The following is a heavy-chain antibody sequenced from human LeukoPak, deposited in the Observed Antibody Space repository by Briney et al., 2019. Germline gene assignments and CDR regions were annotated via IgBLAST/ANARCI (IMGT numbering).Heavy chain of an antibody. CDR3: ARTSPTSHFDF. J-gene: IGHJ4*02. CDR2: INGDGSRS. CDR1: GFTFTTYW. D-gene: IGHD3-16*01. Sequence: GGSLRLSCAASGFTFTTYWMHWGRQAPGKGLVWVSRINGDGSRSNYADSVKGRFTISRDNARNTLYLQMNSLRAEDTALYYCARTSPTSHFDFWGQGTLVTVSS. V-gene: IGHV3-74*01.